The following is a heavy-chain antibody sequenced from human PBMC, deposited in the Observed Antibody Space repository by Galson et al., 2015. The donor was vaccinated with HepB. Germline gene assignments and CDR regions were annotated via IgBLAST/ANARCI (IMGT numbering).Heavy chain of an antibody. D-gene: IGHD5-12*01. J-gene: IGHJ4*02. Sequence: SLRLSCAASGYTFSSYWMHWVRQAPGKGLVWVSRIYSDDITRYADSVRGRFAISRDNAKNTVYLQMNSLRVEDTAVYFCARRSDSGPYYFDYWGQGTLVTVSS. V-gene: IGHV3-74*01. CDR1: GYTFSSYW. CDR2: IYSDDIT. CDR3: ARRSDSGPYYFDY.